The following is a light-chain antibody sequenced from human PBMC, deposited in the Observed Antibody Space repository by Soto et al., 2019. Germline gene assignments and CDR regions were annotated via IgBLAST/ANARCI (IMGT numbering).Light chain of an antibody. Sequence: EIVLTQSPATLSLSPGERATLSCRASQSVTNSLAWYQQKPGQAPRLLVYDASNRATGIPTRFSGSGSGTDFTLTISNLEPEDFAVYYCPQYGSSPRTFGQGTKVDI. CDR2: DAS. V-gene: IGKV3-11*01. CDR3: PQYGSSPRT. J-gene: IGKJ1*01. CDR1: QSVTNS.